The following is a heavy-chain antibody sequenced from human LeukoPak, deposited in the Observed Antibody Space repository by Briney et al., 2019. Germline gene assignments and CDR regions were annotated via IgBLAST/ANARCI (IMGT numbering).Heavy chain of an antibody. Sequence: SETLSLTCTVSGGSISSYYWSWIRQPPGKGLEWIGEINHSGSTNYNPSLKSRVTISVDTSKNQFSLKLSSVTAADTAVYYCARGRGAIFGWGQGTLVTVSS. CDR2: INHSGST. V-gene: IGHV4-34*01. CDR3: ARGRGAIFG. J-gene: IGHJ4*02. CDR1: GGSISSYY. D-gene: IGHD3-3*01.